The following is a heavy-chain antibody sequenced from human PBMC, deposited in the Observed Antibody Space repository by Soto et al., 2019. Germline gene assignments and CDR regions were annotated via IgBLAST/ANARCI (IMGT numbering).Heavy chain of an antibody. CDR1: GFSLANFW. V-gene: IGHV3-7*01. CDR3: ARDLTVTRGCSDTPSSYDALDI. D-gene: IGHD2-15*01. J-gene: IGHJ3*02. Sequence: EVQLVESGGGLVQPGNSLRLASEASGFSLANFWMTWVRQAPGLGPEWVANIKEDGSMRDYMDSVEGRFTISRDNAINFVFLYTNSLRAEDTAVYYCARDLTVTRGCSDTPSSYDALDIWGQGTMVTVSS. CDR2: IKEDGSMR.